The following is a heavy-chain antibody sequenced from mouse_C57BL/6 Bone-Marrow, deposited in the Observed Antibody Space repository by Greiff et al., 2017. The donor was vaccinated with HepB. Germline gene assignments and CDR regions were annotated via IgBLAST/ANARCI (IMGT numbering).Heavy chain of an antibody. V-gene: IGHV5-15*01. J-gene: IGHJ1*03. CDR3: ARLCPWYFDV. Sequence: EVQGVESGGGLVQPGGSLKLSCAASGFTFSDYGMAWVRQAPRQGPEWVAFISNLAYSIYYADTVTGRFTISRENAKNTLYLEMSSLRSEDTAMYYCARLCPWYFDVWGTGTTVTVSS. D-gene: IGHD6-5*01. CDR2: ISNLAYSI. CDR1: GFTFSDYG.